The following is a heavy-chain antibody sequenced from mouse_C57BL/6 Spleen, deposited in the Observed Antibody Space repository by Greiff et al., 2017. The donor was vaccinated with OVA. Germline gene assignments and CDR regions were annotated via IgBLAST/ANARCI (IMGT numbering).Heavy chain of an antibody. D-gene: IGHD2-1*01. CDR1: GYTFTSYW. J-gene: IGHJ2*01. CDR2: IHPNSGST. CDR3: ARSPYGNLGY. Sequence: VQLQQPGAELVKPGASVKLSCKASGYTFTSYWMHWVKQRPGQGLEWIGMIHPNSGSTNYNEKLKSKATLTVDKSTSTAYMQLSSLTSEDSAVYYCARSPYGNLGYWGQGTTLTVSS. V-gene: IGHV1-64*01.